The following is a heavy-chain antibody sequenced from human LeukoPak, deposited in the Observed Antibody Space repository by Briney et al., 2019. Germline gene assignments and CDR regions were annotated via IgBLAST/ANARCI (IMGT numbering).Heavy chain of an antibody. CDR2: IYTSGST. J-gene: IGHJ4*02. CDR3: ARDRQWFGELLPDY. CDR1: GGSISSYY. Sequence: SETLSLTCTVSGGSISSYYWSWIRQPAGKGLEWIGRIYTSGSTNYNPSLKSQVTMSVDTSKNQFSLKLSSVTAADTAVYYCARDRQWFGELLPDYWGQGTLVTVSS. V-gene: IGHV4-4*07. D-gene: IGHD3-10*01.